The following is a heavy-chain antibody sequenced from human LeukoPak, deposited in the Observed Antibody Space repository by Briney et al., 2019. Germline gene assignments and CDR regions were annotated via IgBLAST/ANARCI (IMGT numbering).Heavy chain of an antibody. D-gene: IGHD3-3*01. CDR1: GFTFSRYS. J-gene: IGHJ4*02. Sequence: GGSLRLSCAASGFTFSRYSMNWVRQAPGKGLELVSYISSSSSTIYYADSVKGRFTTSRDNAKNSLYLQMNSLRAEDTAVYYCARDLEWLLSYFDYWGQGTLVTVSS. CDR3: ARDLEWLLSYFDY. V-gene: IGHV3-48*01. CDR2: ISSSSSTI.